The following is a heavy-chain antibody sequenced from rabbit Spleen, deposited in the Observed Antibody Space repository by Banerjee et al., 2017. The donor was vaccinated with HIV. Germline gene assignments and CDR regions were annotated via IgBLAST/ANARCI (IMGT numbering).Heavy chain of an antibody. CDR2: IDTNDGDT. Sequence: QSLEESGGDLVKPGASLTLTCTASGFSFSAVHWIYWVRQAPGKGLEWIACIDTNDGDTDYANWPKGRFTISKTSSTTVTLQMTSLTAADTATYFCARNYVNAFDPWGQGTLVTVS. CDR1: GFSFSAVHW. CDR3: ARNYVNAFDP. D-gene: IGHD1-1*01. J-gene: IGHJ2*01. V-gene: IGHV1S40*01.